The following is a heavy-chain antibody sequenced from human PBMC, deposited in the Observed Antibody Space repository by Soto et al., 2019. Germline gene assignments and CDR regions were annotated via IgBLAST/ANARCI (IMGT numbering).Heavy chain of an antibody. CDR1: GFTFTSSA. V-gene: IGHV1-58*01. D-gene: IGHD3-22*01. J-gene: IGHJ4*02. CDR3: AAEDGYYDTSGSI. CDR2: IVVGSGNT. Sequence: SVKVSCKASGFTFTSSAVQRVRQARGQRLEWIGWIVVGSGNTNYAQKFQERVTITRDMSTSTAYMELSSLRSEDTAVYYCAAEDGYYDTSGSIWGQGTLVTVSS.